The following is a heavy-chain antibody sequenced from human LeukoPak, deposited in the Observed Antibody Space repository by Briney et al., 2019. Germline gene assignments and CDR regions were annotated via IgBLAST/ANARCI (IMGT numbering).Heavy chain of an antibody. D-gene: IGHD2-15*01. Sequence: KASETLSLTCAVYGGSFSGYYWSWIRQPPGKGLEWIGEINHSGSTNYNPSLKSRVTISVDKSKNQFSLKLSSVTAADTAVYYCARDAETGGWYFDYWGQGTLVTVSS. CDR1: GGSFSGYY. V-gene: IGHV4-34*01. CDR2: INHSGST. CDR3: ARDAETGGWYFDY. J-gene: IGHJ4*02.